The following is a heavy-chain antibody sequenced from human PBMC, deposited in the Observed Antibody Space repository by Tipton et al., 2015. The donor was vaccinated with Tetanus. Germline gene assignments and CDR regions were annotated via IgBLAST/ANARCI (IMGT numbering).Heavy chain of an antibody. CDR3: AREREAAVTSPWPYYYYLLDV. Sequence: LRLSCAASGFTFRSYGMHWVRQAPGKGLEWIGNIYTSGRPNYNPSLKSRATISSDASRNQFSLTLRSVTAADTALYWCAREREAAVTSPWPYYYYLLDVWGQGTAVTVSS. CDR1: GFTFRSYG. V-gene: IGHV4-4*08. D-gene: IGHD4-17*01. CDR2: IYTSGRP. J-gene: IGHJ6*02.